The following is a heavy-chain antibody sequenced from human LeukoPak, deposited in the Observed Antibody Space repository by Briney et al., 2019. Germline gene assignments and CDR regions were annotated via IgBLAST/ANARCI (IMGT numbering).Heavy chain of an antibody. CDR1: GFTFEDYG. CDR3: ARDRSGYNSGWFSDC. Sequence: GGSLRLSCVVSGFTFEDYGMSWVRQAPGKGLEWVSGIDWNGSSTGYVDSVKGRFTISRDNAEKSLYLQMNSLRAEDMALYYCARDRSGYNSGWFSDCWGLGTLVTVSS. CDR2: IDWNGSST. V-gene: IGHV3-20*04. D-gene: IGHD6-19*01. J-gene: IGHJ4*02.